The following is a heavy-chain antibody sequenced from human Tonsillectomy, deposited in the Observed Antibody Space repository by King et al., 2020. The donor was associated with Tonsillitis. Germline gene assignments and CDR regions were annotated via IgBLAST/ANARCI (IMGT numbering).Heavy chain of an antibody. CDR1: GDSIESGPYY. CDR3: AREDFGDYPY. CDR2: ISGSGST. V-gene: IGHV4-61*02. J-gene: IGHJ4*02. D-gene: IGHD4-17*01. Sequence: QLQESGPGLVKPSQTLSLTCTVSGDSIESGPYYWNWIRQPAGKGLEWIGRISGSGSTNSNPSLKSRVTISVDTSKNQFSLKLNSVSAADTAIYYCAREDFGDYPYWGQGTLVTVSS.